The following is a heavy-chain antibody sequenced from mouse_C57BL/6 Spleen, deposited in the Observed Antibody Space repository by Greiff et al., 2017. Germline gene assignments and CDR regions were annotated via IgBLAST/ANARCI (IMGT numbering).Heavy chain of an antibody. CDR2: ISSGGDYI. CDR3: TRGGYGNYVAY. V-gene: IGHV5-9-1*02. J-gene: IGHJ3*01. D-gene: IGHD2-1*01. CDR1: GFTFSSYA. Sequence: EVMLVESGEGLVKPGGSLKLSCAASGFTFSSYAMSWVRQTPEKRLEWVEYISSGGDYIYYAETVRGRLTISRDNARNTLYLQRSSLKSEDTAMYYCTRGGYGNYVAYWGQGTLVTVSA.